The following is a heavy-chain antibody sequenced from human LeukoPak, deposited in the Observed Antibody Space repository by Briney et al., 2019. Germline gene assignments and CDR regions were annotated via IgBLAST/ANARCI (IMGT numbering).Heavy chain of an antibody. CDR3: ARASVSYSSGGVGLDY. CDR2: ISSSGSTI. V-gene: IGHV3-48*03. D-gene: IGHD6-19*01. CDR1: GFTFSSYE. Sequence: PGGSLRLSCAASGFTFSSYEMHWVRQAPGKGLEWVSYISSSGSTIYYADSVKGRFTISRDNAKNSLYLQMNSLRAEDTAVYYCARASVSYSSGGVGLDYWGQGTLVTVSS. J-gene: IGHJ4*02.